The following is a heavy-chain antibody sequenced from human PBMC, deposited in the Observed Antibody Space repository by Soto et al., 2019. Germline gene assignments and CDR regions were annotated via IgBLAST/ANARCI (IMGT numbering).Heavy chain of an antibody. CDR1: GFTFDDYA. Sequence: GGSLRLSCAASGFTFDDYAMHWVRQAPGKGPEWVSGISWNSGSIGYADSVKGRFTISRDNAKNSLYLQMNSLRAEDTALYYCAKDISSSGYYGGNDYWGQGTLVTVSS. CDR3: AKDISSSGYYGGNDY. CDR2: ISWNSGSI. J-gene: IGHJ4*02. D-gene: IGHD3-22*01. V-gene: IGHV3-9*01.